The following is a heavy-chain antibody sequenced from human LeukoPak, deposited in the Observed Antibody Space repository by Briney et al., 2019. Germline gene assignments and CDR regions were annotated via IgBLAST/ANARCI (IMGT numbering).Heavy chain of an antibody. CDR2: INSDASIT. Sequence: GGSLRLSCAVSGFTPSSYWMHWVRQAPGKGLVWVSRINSDASITTYADSVKGRFTISRDNAKNTLYLQMNSLRAEDTAVYYCGRVQMATYYFDLWGQGTLVTVSS. CDR1: GFTPSSYW. V-gene: IGHV3-74*01. CDR3: GRVQMATYYFDL. D-gene: IGHD5-24*01. J-gene: IGHJ4*02.